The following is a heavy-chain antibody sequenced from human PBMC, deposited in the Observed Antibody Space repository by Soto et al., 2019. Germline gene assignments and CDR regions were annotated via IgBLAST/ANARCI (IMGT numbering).Heavy chain of an antibody. J-gene: IGHJ4*02. Sequence: GESLKISCKGSGYSIAGYWITWVRQKPGKGLEWMGRIDPSDSQTYYSPSFRGHVTISVTKSITTVFLQWSSLRASDTAMYYCARQIYDSDTGPNFQYYFDSWGQGTPAPVYS. D-gene: IGHD3-22*01. CDR2: IDPSDSQT. V-gene: IGHV5-10-1*01. CDR1: GYSIAGYW. CDR3: ARQIYDSDTGPNFQYYFDS.